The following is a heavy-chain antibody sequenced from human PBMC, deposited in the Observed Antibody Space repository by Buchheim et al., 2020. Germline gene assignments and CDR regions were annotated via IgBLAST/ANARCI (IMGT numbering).Heavy chain of an antibody. CDR2: ISLSGGST. CDR3: ARYCSSTSCPSGFDY. V-gene: IGHV1-46*03. D-gene: IGHD2-2*01. Sequence: QVQLVQSGAEVKKPGASVTVSCKASGYTFTSYYMHWVRQAPGQGLEWMAIISLSGGSTSYAQKFQGRVTMTRDPSTSTVYMELSSLRSEDTAVYYCARYCSSTSCPSGFDYWGQ. J-gene: IGHJ4*02. CDR1: GYTFTSYY.